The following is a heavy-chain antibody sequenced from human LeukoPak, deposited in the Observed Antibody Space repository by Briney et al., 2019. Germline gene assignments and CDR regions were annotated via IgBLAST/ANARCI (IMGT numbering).Heavy chain of an antibody. Sequence: SVKVSCKASGGTFSSYAISWVRQAPGQGLEWMGRIIPILGMANYAQKFQGRVTITADKSTSTAYMELSSLRSEDTAVYYCARDRYGDYSGWYFDLWGRGTLVTVSS. D-gene: IGHD4-17*01. V-gene: IGHV1-69*04. J-gene: IGHJ2*01. CDR1: GGTFSSYA. CDR2: IIPILGMA. CDR3: ARDRYGDYSGWYFDL.